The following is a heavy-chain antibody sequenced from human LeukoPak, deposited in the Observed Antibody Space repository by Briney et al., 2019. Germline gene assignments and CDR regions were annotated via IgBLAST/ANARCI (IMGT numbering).Heavy chain of an antibody. CDR3: ARDAGYYDSSGYYYY. Sequence: TGGSLRLSCAASGFTFSSYGMHWVRQAPGKGLEWVAVIWYDGSNKYYADSVKGRFTISRDNSKNTLYLQMNSLRAEDTAVYYCARDAGYYDSSGYYYYWGQGTLVTVSS. J-gene: IGHJ4*02. CDR1: GFTFSSYG. V-gene: IGHV3-33*01. D-gene: IGHD3-22*01. CDR2: IWYDGSNK.